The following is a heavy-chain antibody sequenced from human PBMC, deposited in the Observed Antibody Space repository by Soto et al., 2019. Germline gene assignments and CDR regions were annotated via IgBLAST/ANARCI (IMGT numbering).Heavy chain of an antibody. V-gene: IGHV1-46*04. CDR2: INPRGGSA. CDR1: GYTFISYY. Sequence: QVQLVQSGAEVKKPGASVKVSCKASGYTFISYYIHWVRQAPGQGLEWMGTINPRGGSATYAQSLQGRVPMAADTSTTTVYMGLSSLRSEGTAVYFCAGASPSRSILGWVGPWGQGTLVTVSS. CDR3: AGASPSRSILGWVGP. D-gene: IGHD1-26*01. J-gene: IGHJ5*02.